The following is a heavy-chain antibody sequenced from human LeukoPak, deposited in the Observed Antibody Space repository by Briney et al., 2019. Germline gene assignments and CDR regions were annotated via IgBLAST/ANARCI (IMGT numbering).Heavy chain of an antibody. V-gene: IGHV3-48*04. J-gene: IGHJ4*02. CDR3: ARTRPGYYFDS. Sequence: GGSLRLSCAASGFSLSSYSMNWVRQAPGKGLEWLSYISVRSTTINYADSVKGRFTISRDDAEKSLYLQMNSLRVEDTAVYYCARTRPGYYFDSWGQGTLVTVSS. CDR1: GFSLSSYS. D-gene: IGHD1-14*01. CDR2: ISVRSTTI.